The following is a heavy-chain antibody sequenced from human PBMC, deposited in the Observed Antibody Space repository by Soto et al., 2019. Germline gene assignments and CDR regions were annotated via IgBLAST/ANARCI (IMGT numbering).Heavy chain of an antibody. CDR3: ARGRPNHFYYGLDV. V-gene: IGHV4-30-4*01. Sequence: PSETLSLTCTVSGGSIKSDYYWAWVRQPPGGGLQWMGYKYYSGATDSDPSLEARVSFSVDPSKNQFFLNLTSVTVADTAVYFCARGRPNHFYYGLDVWGPGIPVTVSS. CDR1: GGSIKSDYY. J-gene: IGHJ6*02. CDR2: KYYSGAT.